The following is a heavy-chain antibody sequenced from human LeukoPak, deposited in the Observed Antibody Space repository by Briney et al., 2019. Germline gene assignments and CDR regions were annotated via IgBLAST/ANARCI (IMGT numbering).Heavy chain of an antibody. J-gene: IGHJ4*02. Sequence: ASVKVSCKASGYTFTGYYMHWVRQAPGQGLEWMGWINPNSGGTNYAQKFQGRVTMTRDTSISTAYMELSRLRSDDTAVYYCARVRTTGGDCCPIDYWGQGTLVTVSS. CDR1: GYTFTGYY. CDR3: ARVRTTGGDCCPIDY. D-gene: IGHD2-21*02. V-gene: IGHV1-2*02. CDR2: INPNSGGT.